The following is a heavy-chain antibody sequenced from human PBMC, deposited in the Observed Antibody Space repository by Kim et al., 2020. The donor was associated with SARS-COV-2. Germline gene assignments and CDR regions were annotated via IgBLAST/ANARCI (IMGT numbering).Heavy chain of an antibody. J-gene: IGHJ4*02. Sequence: ASVKVSCKASGYTFTSYGISWVRQAPGQGLEWMGLISAYNGNTNYAQKLQGRVTMTTDTSTSTAYMELRSLRSDDTAVYYCARVTTYYDFWVVFDYWGQGTLVTVSS. V-gene: IGHV1-18*04. D-gene: IGHD3-3*01. CDR2: ISAYNGNT. CDR3: ARVTTYYDFWVVFDY. CDR1: GYTFTSYG.